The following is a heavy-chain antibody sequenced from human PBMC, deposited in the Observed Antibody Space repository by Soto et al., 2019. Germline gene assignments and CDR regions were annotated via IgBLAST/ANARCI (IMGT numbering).Heavy chain of an antibody. CDR2: VNHGGST. Sequence: PSETLSPTCAVSGGSFSGFFWGWIRQPPGKGLEWIGEVNHGGSTNYNPSLKSRVTISSDTSKNHFSLTLRSVTAADTAVYYCARAAVAAGGPFDKWGQGALVTVSS. V-gene: IGHV4-34*01. D-gene: IGHD2-15*01. CDR1: GGSFSGFF. J-gene: IGHJ4*02. CDR3: ARAAVAAGGPFDK.